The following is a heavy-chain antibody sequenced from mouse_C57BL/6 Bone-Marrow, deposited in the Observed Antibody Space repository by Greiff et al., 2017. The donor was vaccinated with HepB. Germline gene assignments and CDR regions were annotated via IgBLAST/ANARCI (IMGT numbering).Heavy chain of an antibody. Sequence: EVMLVESGPGMVKPSQSLSLTCTVTGYSITSGYDWHWIRHFPGNKLEWMGYISYSGSTNYNPSLKSRISITHDTSKNHFFLKLNSVTTEDTATYYCARRDNCYWYFDVWGTGTTVTVSS. CDR2: ISYSGST. CDR3: ARRDNCYWYFDV. V-gene: IGHV3-1*01. CDR1: GYSITSGYD. D-gene: IGHD1-3*01. J-gene: IGHJ1*03.